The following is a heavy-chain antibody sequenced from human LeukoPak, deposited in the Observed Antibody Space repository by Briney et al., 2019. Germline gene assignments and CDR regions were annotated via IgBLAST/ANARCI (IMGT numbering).Heavy chain of an antibody. CDR1: GGSVSSDTYY. J-gene: IGHJ5*02. CDR3: ARSCGSRSYYPFDP. Sequence: SETLSLTCTVPGGSVSSDTYYWSWIRQPPGKGLEWIGYISYNGASNYNPSLKSRVTMSVDTSKNQFSLKLSSVIAADTAVYYFARSCGSRSYYPFDPWGQGTLVTVSS. D-gene: IGHD3-10*01. V-gene: IGHV4-61*01. CDR2: ISYNGAS.